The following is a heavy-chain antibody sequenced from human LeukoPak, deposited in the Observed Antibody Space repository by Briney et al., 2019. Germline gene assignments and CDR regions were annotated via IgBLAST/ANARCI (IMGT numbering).Heavy chain of an antibody. CDR1: GYTFTSYG. V-gene: IGHV1-18*01. J-gene: IGHJ6*03. Sequence: GASVKVSCKASGYTFTSYGISWVRQAPGQGLEWMGWISAYNGNTNYAQKLQGRVTMTTDTSTSTAYMELRSLRSDDTAVYYCARDNENYSSSWYWNYYYYMDVWGKGTTVTVSS. CDR3: ARDNENYSSSWYWNYYYYMDV. CDR2: ISAYNGNT. D-gene: IGHD6-13*01.